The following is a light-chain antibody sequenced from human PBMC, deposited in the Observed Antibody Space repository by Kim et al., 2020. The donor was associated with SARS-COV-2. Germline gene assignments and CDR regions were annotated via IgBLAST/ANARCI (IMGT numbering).Light chain of an antibody. CDR1: SSDVGGYNY. CDR3: SSYTSSSPWV. CDR2: DFS. V-gene: IGLV2-14*04. Sequence: QSITIACPGTSSDVGGYNYVSWYHPHPGKAPKLMIYDFSKRPSGVSNRFSGSKSGNTASLTISGLQAEDEADYYCSSYTSSSPWVFGGGTQLTVL. J-gene: IGLJ3*02.